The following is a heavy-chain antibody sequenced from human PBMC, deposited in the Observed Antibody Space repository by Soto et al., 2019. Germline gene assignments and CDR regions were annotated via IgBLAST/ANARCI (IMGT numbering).Heavy chain of an antibody. CDR1: GFTFSSYW. J-gene: IGHJ4*02. V-gene: IGHV3-74*01. CDR3: ARRKDSSGCFDY. CDR2: INSDGSST. Sequence: GGSLRLSCAASGFTFSSYWMHWVRQAPGKGLVWVSRINSDGSSTSYADSVKGRFTISRDNAKNTLYLQMNSLRAEDTAVYYCARRKDSSGCFDYWGQGTLVTVSS. D-gene: IGHD6-19*01.